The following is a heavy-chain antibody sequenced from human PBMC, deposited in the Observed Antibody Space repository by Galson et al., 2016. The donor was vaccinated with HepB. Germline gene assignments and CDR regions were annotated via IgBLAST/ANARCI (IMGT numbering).Heavy chain of an antibody. Sequence: QSGAEVKKPGESLKISCKASGYTFTSYWIGWVRQVPGKGLEWMGIIYPGDSDATYSPSFQGQVTISADRSLSTLYLRWSCLKASDTAMYSCARRGAISGPYAMDVWGQGTTVTVTS. V-gene: IGHV5-51*01. CDR2: IYPGDSDA. D-gene: IGHD5-12*01. CDR1: GYTFTSYW. CDR3: ARRGAISGPYAMDV. J-gene: IGHJ6*02.